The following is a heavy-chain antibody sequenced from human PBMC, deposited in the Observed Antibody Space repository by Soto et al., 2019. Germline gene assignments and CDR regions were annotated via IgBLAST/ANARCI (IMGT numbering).Heavy chain of an antibody. J-gene: IGHJ5*02. Sequence: QVQLQESGPGLVKPSETLSLTCTVSGGSISSYYWSWLRQPPGKGLEWIGYIYYSGSTNYTPSLKSRVTISVDTSKLQFPLMLSSVTAADTAVYYCARAITSQPRGHWFDPWGQGTLVTVSS. CDR2: IYYSGST. D-gene: IGHD3-16*01. CDR1: GGSISSYY. V-gene: IGHV4-59*01. CDR3: ARAITSQPRGHWFDP.